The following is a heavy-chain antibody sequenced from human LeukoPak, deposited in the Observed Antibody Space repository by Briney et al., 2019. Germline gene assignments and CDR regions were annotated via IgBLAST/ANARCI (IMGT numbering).Heavy chain of an antibody. D-gene: IGHD2-2*01. CDR1: GGSISSYY. Sequence: PSETLSLTCTVSGGSISSYYWSWIRQPAGKGLEWIGRIYTSGSTNYNPSLKSRVTMSVDTSKNQFSLKLSSVTAADTAVYYCASTFTSWDTRDAFDIWGQGTMVTVSS. CDR3: ASTFTSWDTRDAFDI. CDR2: IYTSGST. J-gene: IGHJ3*02. V-gene: IGHV4-4*07.